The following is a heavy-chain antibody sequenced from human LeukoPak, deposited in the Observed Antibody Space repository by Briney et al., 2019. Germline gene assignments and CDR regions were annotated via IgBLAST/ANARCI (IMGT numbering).Heavy chain of an antibody. CDR3: AKIGGPYSSGWYYFDY. Sequence: GGSLRLSCAASGFTFSSYAMSWVRQAPGKGLEWVSAISGSGGSTYYADSVKGRFTISRDNSKNTLYLQMNSLRAGDTAVYYCAKIGGPYSSGWYYFDYWGQGTLVTVSS. V-gene: IGHV3-23*01. D-gene: IGHD6-19*01. CDR2: ISGSGGST. CDR1: GFTFSSYA. J-gene: IGHJ4*02.